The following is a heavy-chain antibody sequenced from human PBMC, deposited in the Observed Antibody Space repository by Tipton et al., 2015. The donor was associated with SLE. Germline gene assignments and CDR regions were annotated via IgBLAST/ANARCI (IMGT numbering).Heavy chain of an antibody. D-gene: IGHD2-2*01. V-gene: IGHV3-33*06. J-gene: IGHJ6*03. Sequence: SLRLSCAASGFTFSSYGMHWVRQAPGKGLEWVAVIWYDGSNKYYADSVKGRFTISRDNSKNTLYLQMNSLRAEDTAVYYCAKPASPFYYYMDVWGKGTTVTVSS. CDR3: AKPASPFYYYMDV. CDR1: GFTFSSYG. CDR2: IWYDGSNK.